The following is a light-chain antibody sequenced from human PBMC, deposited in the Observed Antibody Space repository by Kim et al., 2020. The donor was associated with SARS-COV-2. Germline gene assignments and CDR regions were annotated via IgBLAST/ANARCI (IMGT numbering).Light chain of an antibody. J-gene: IGKJ2*01. Sequence: AFCGSTVSITCRASQNIRSYLNWYQQKPGKAPQLLSSATSGLKRGVPSRFSGSGSETEFTLTISGLQPEDSATYYCQQSYSSPVYTFGQGTKLEI. CDR2: ATS. CDR3: QQSYSSPVYT. CDR1: QNIRSY. V-gene: IGKV1-39*01.